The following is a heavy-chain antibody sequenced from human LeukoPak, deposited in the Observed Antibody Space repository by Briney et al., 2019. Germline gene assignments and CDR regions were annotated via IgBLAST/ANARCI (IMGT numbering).Heavy chain of an antibody. Sequence: GGSLRLSCAASGFTFSSYAMSWVRQAPGKGLEWVSAISGSGGSTYYADSVKGRFTISRDNSKNTLYLQMNSLRAEDTAVYYCARDADWELQGHDAFDIWGQGTMVTVSS. V-gene: IGHV3-23*01. D-gene: IGHD1-26*01. CDR1: GFTFSSYA. CDR3: ARDADWELQGHDAFDI. CDR2: ISGSGGST. J-gene: IGHJ3*02.